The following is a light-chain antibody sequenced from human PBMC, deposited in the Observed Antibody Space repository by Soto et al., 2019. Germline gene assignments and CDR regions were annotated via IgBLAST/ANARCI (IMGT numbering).Light chain of an antibody. CDR1: QSDSSN. CDR3: QQYNTWPPRT. Sequence: EIVMTQSPATLSVSPGARATLSCRASQSDSSNLAWYQQKPGQAPRLLIYGTSTRATGIPARFSGSGSGTEFTLTISSLQSEDFAVYYCQQYNTWPPRTFGQGTKVEIK. J-gene: IGKJ1*01. CDR2: GTS. V-gene: IGKV3-15*01.